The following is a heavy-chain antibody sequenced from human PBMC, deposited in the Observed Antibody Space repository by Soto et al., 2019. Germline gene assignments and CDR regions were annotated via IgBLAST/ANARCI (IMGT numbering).Heavy chain of an antibody. J-gene: IGHJ5*02. V-gene: IGHV1-69*01. CDR3: ARGWDHYDSSGLRTWFDP. Sequence: QVQLVQSGAEVKKPGSSVKVSCKASGGTFSDYGINWVRHGQAPGQGLEWMGGFIPIFGTPNYAQKFQGRVTITADESTSTDYMELSSLRSEDTAVYYCARGWDHYDSSGLRTWFDPWGQGNLVTVSS. D-gene: IGHD3-22*01. CDR2: FIPIFGTP. CDR1: GGTFSDYG.